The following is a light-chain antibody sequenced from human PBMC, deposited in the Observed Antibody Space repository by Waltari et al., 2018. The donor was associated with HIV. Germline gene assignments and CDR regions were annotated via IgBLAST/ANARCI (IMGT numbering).Light chain of an antibody. Sequence: EIVMTQSPATLSVSPGERATLSCRASQSVSSNLAWYQQKPGQAPRLLIYGASTRATGIPARVSGSGSGTEFTLTISSLQSEDFAVYYCQQYNNWPPEGTFGQGTKVEIK. CDR3: QQYNNWPPEGT. CDR2: GAS. CDR1: QSVSSN. V-gene: IGKV3-15*01. J-gene: IGKJ1*01.